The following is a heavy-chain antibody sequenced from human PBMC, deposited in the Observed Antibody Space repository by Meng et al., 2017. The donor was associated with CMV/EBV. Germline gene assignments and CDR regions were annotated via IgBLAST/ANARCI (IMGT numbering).Heavy chain of an antibody. D-gene: IGHD6-13*01. CDR1: GYTFTSYY. CDR3: AGDGERRLVDYYYGMDV. V-gene: IGHV1-46*01. J-gene: IGHJ6*02. Sequence: ASVKVSCKASGYTFTSYYMHWVRQAPGQGLEWRGIINPSGGSTSYAQKFQGRVTMTRNTSTSTVYMELSSLRSEDTAVYYCAGDGERRLVDYYYGMDVWGQGTTVTVSS. CDR2: INPSGGST.